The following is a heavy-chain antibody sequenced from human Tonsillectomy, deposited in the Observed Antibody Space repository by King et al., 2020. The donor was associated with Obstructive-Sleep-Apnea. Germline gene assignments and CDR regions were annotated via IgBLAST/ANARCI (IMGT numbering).Heavy chain of an antibody. D-gene: IGHD4-17*01. Sequence: LQLQESGSGLVKPSQTLSLTCAVSGGSISSGGYSWSWIRQPPGKGLEWIGYIYHSGSTYYNPSLKSRVTISVDRSKNQFSLKLSSVTAADTAVYYCARTVGDYGDYDRFDYWGQGTLVTVSS. CDR3: ARTVGDYGDYDRFDY. CDR1: GGSISSGGYS. CDR2: IYHSGST. V-gene: IGHV4-30-2*01. J-gene: IGHJ4*02.